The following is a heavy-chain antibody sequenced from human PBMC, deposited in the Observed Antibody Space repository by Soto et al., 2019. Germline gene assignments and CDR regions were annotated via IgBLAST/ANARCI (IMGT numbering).Heavy chain of an antibody. Sequence: QVQLVQSGAEVKKPGSSVKVSCKASGGTFSSYAISWVRQAPGQGLEWMGGIIPIFGTANYAQKFQGRVTSTAAESTSTADMELSSLRAEDTAVYYCARVYCGGDCYGRNSPPIPDYWGQGTLVTDSS. CDR1: GGTFSSYA. J-gene: IGHJ4*02. V-gene: IGHV1-69*12. CDR3: ARVYCGGDCYGRNSPPIPDY. D-gene: IGHD2-21*02. CDR2: IIPIFGTA.